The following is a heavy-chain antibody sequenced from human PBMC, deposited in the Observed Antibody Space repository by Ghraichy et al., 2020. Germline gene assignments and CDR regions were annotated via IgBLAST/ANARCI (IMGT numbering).Heavy chain of an antibody. Sequence: GGSLRLSCAASGFTFSSYGMHWVRQAPGKGLEWVAVIWYDGSNKYYADSVKGRFTISRDNSKNTLYLQMNSLRAEDTAVYYCARTDSSGYYGGLDYWGQGTLVTVSS. J-gene: IGHJ4*02. V-gene: IGHV3-33*01. D-gene: IGHD3-22*01. CDR1: GFTFSSYG. CDR2: IWYDGSNK. CDR3: ARTDSSGYYGGLDY.